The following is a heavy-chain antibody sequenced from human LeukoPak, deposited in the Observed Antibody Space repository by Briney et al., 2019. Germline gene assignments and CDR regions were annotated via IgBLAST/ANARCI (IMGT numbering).Heavy chain of an antibody. CDR2: IYTSGNT. Sequence: SETLSLTCSVSGDSISSYYWTWIRQPAGKGLEWIGHIYTSGNTAHNPSLKSRVTMSVDTSKIQFSLKLSSVTAADTAVYYCARVGCSASSCSWFDPWGQGTLVTVSS. V-gene: IGHV4-4*07. CDR1: GDSISSYY. J-gene: IGHJ5*02. D-gene: IGHD2-2*01. CDR3: ARVGCSASSCSWFDP.